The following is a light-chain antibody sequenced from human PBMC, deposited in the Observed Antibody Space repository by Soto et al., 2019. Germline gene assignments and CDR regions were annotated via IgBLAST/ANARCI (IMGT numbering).Light chain of an antibody. Sequence: QSALTQPASVSGSPGQSITISCTGSSSDLRGYTNVSWYQQHPGKAPKLIIYDVIRRPSGISLRFSGSESGDTASLTISGLQTEDEADYYCSSYSPSTSLYVFGTGTKLTVL. CDR2: DVI. J-gene: IGLJ1*01. V-gene: IGLV2-14*01. CDR3: SSYSPSTSLYV. CDR1: SSDLRGYTN.